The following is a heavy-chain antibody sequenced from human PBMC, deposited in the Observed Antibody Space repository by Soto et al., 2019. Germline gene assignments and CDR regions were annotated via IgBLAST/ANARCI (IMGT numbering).Heavy chain of an antibody. D-gene: IGHD4-17*01. CDR3: ARPTTVTFLIYSGMDV. J-gene: IGHJ6*02. Sequence: EVQLLESGGGLVQPGGSLRLSCAASGFAFSSFAMAWVRQAPGKGLEWVSGISRSGDITYYADSVKGRFSISRDNSKNTLILQLSSLRAEDTAVYYCARPTTVTFLIYSGMDVWGQGTTVTVSS. CDR2: ISRSGDIT. V-gene: IGHV3-23*01. CDR1: GFAFSSFA.